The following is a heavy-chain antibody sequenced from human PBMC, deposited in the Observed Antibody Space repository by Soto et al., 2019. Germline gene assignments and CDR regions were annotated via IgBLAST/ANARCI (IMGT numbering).Heavy chain of an antibody. J-gene: IGHJ6*02. V-gene: IGHV4-34*01. CDR1: GGSFSGYY. Sequence: SETLSLTCAVYGGSFSGYYWSWIRQPPGKGLEWIGEINHSGSTNYNPSLKSRVTISVDTSKNQFSLKLSSVTAADTAVYYCARGVGILTGYYGGAYYYFGMDVWGQGTTVTVSS. CDR3: ARGVGILTGYYGGAYYYFGMDV. D-gene: IGHD3-9*01. CDR2: INHSGST.